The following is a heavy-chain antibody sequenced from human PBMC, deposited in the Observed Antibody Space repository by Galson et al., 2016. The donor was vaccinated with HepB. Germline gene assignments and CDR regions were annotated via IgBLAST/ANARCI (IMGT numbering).Heavy chain of an antibody. CDR3: ARGGNYAGS. CDR2: IYSGGDT. V-gene: IGHV3-66*01. J-gene: IGHJ4*02. Sequence: SLRLSCAASGFTFGNFVMHWIRQAPGKGLEWVSFIYSGGDTYYADSVRGRFTISRDNSKNTLYLQMNSLIAEDTAVYYCARGGNYAGSWGQGTLVTVSS. D-gene: IGHD3-16*01. CDR1: GFTFGNFV.